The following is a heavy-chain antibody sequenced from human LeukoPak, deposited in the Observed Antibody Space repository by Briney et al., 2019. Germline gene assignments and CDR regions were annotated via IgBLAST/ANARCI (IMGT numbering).Heavy chain of an antibody. J-gene: IGHJ6*03. Sequence: GGSLRLSCVASGFTFSSYAMSWVRQAPGKGLEWVSAISGSGGSTYYADSVKGRFTISRDNSKNTLYLQMNSLRAEDTAVYYCAKWSESGSYMSYMDVWGKGTTVTVSS. V-gene: IGHV3-23*01. D-gene: IGHD1-26*01. CDR3: AKWSESGSYMSYMDV. CDR2: ISGSGGST. CDR1: GFTFSSYA.